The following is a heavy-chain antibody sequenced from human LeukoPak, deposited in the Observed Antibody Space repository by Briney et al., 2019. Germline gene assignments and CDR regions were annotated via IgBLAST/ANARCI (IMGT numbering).Heavy chain of an antibody. CDR1: GFTFSSYE. V-gene: IGHV3-48*03. D-gene: IGHD3-10*01. CDR2: ISSSGSTI. J-gene: IGHJ5*02. Sequence: PGGSLRLSCAASGFTFSSYEMNWVRQAPGKGLEWVSYISSSGSTIYYADSVKGRFTISRDNAKNSLYLQMNSLRAEDTAVYYCARDPYYYGLDPWGQGTLVTVSS. CDR3: ARDPYYYGLDP.